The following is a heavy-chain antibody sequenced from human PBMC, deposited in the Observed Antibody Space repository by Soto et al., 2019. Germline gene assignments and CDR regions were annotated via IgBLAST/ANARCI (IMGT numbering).Heavy chain of an antibody. Sequence: SETLSLTCTVSGGSISSSSYYWAWVRQPPGKGLEWIGSIYYSGTTYYNPSLKSRVTISEDTSKNQFSLKLSSVTAADTAVYYCARRYGPGFDHWGQGTLVTVSS. CDR3: ARRYGPGFDH. V-gene: IGHV4-39*07. CDR2: IYYSGTT. J-gene: IGHJ4*02. D-gene: IGHD4-17*01. CDR1: GGSISSSSYY.